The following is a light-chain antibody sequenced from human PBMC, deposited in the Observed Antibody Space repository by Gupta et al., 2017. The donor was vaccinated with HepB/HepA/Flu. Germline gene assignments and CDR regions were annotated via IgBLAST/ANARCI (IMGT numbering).Light chain of an antibody. J-gene: IGKJ5*01. CDR1: QSVSSSY. Sequence: EIVLTLSPVNLSWSRGERATLSCRASQSVSSSYLAWYQQKPRQAPRLLIYGASSRATGVPDRFSGSGSGTDFTLTISRLEPEDFAVYYCQQYVTFGQGTRLEIK. CDR2: GAS. CDR3: QQYVT. V-gene: IGKV3-20*01.